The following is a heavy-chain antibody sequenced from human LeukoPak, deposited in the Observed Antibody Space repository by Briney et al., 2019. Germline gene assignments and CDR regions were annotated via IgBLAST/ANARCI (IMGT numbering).Heavy chain of an antibody. J-gene: IGHJ4*02. CDR2: ISGSGGST. CDR3: AKELKLRYFDWLFPSDY. D-gene: IGHD3-9*01. CDR1: GFTFSSYA. Sequence: HPGGSLRLSCAASGFTFSSYAMSWVRQAPGKGLEWVSAISGSGGSTYYADSVKGRFTISRDNSKNTLYLQMNSLRAEDTAVYYCAKELKLRYFDWLFPSDYWGQGTLVTVSS. V-gene: IGHV3-23*01.